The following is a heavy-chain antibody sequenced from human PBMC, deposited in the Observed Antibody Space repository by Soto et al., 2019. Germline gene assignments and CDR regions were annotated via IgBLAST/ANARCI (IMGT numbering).Heavy chain of an antibody. CDR1: GFIFRNHV. CDR3: AKIPSRGMIFGAGS. Sequence: GGSLRLSCAASGFIFRNHVLNWVRQAPGKGLEWVSAIDNSGDGSFYADSVKGRFIISRDNSKDTVFLHMNNLRLEDTAFYYCAKIPSRGMIFGAGSWGQGTLVTVAS. V-gene: IGHV3-23*05. CDR2: IDNSGDGS. J-gene: IGHJ5*02. D-gene: IGHD3-3*01.